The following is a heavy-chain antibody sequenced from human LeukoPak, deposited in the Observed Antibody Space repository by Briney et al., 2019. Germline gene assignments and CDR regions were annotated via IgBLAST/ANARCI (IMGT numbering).Heavy chain of an antibody. D-gene: IGHD2-2*03. J-gene: IGHJ6*03. Sequence: GGSLRLSCAASGFTLSSYAMHWVRQAPGKGLEWVAVISYDGSNKYYADSVKGRFTISRDNSKNTLYLQMNSLRAEDTAVYYCARSLDNESLYYYYYMDVWGKGTTVTVSS. V-gene: IGHV3-30*01. CDR1: GFTLSSYA. CDR2: ISYDGSNK. CDR3: ARSLDNESLYYYYYMDV.